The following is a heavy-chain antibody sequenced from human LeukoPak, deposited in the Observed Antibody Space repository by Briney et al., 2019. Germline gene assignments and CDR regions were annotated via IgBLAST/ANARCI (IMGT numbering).Heavy chain of an antibody. D-gene: IGHD5-18*01. CDR3: ARMRGYSYDP. CDR1: GGSISSYY. J-gene: IGHJ5*02. Sequence: SETLSLTCTVSGGSISSYYWSWIRQPPGKGLEWIGYIYYSGSTNYNPSLKSRVTISVDTSKDQFSLKLSSVTAADTAVYYCARMRGYSYDPWGQGILVTVSS. V-gene: IGHV4-59*01. CDR2: IYYSGST.